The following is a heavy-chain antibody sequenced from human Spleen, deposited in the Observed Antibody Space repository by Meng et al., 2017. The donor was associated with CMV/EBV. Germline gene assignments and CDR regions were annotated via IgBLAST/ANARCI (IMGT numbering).Heavy chain of an antibody. CDR3: ARGGIKGDFWSGPYYYYGMDV. CDR2: IKQDGSEK. J-gene: IGHJ6*02. V-gene: IGHV3-7*01. CDR1: GFIFSSYA. Sequence: GESLKISCAASGFIFSSYAMNWVRQAPGKGLEWVANIKQDGSEKYYVDSVKGRFTISRDNAKNSLYLQMNSLRAEDTAVYYCARGGIKGDFWSGPYYYYGMDVWGQGTTVTVSS. D-gene: IGHD3-3*01.